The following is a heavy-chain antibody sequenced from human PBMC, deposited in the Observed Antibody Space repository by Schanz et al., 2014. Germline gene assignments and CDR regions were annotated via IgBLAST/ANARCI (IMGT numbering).Heavy chain of an antibody. CDR3: AKTPREYCNYDNCPNWFDS. J-gene: IGHJ5*01. Sequence: DVHLLESGGGLVQPGGSLRLSCAASEFTFSTDAMSWVRQAPGKGLEWLSVISASGGDTYYADSVKSRFTISRDNSRNTLYLQMNSLRAEDTAVYYCAKTPREYCNYDNCPNWFDSWGQGTLVTASS. V-gene: IGHV3-23*01. CDR1: EFTFSTDA. CDR2: ISASGGDT. D-gene: IGHD2-15*01.